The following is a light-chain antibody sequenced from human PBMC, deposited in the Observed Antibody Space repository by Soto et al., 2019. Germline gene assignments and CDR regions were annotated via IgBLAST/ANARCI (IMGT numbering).Light chain of an antibody. Sequence: EIVFTKSPASRPLSPGEKATIACRATPSVPNFLAWYQQKPGQAPRLLIYGAFNRANGIPASFSGGGSWTDFTLTISSLETEESAIYVCQPRNVWRTVTFGQGTRLEIK. CDR1: PSVPNF. V-gene: IGKV3-11*01. J-gene: IGKJ5*01. CDR2: GAF. CDR3: QPRNVWRTVT.